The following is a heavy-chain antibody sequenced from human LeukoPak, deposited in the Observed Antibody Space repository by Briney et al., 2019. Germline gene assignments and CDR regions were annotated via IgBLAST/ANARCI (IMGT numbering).Heavy chain of an antibody. Sequence: PSETLSLTCTVSGGSISSGGYYWSWIRQPPGKGLEWIGEINHSGSTNYNPSLKSRVTISVDTSKNQFSLKLSSVTAADTAVYYCARGGAWLLNYYYYGMDVWGQGTTVTVSS. CDR2: INHSGST. CDR3: ARGGAWLLNYYYYGMDV. V-gene: IGHV4-39*07. D-gene: IGHD3-22*01. CDR1: GGSISSGGYY. J-gene: IGHJ6*02.